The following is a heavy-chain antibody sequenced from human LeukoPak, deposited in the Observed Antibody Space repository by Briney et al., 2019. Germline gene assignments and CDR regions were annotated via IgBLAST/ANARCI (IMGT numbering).Heavy chain of an antibody. CDR2: ISSSSSNI. CDR1: GFTFTSYS. D-gene: IGHD3-3*01. CDR3: ARAAQHYAFWSGSHLDYMDV. Sequence: GGSLRLSCAASGFTFTSYSMNWVRQAPGKGLEWVSYISSSSSNINYADSVKGRFTISRDNAKNSLYLQMNSLRAEDTAVYYCARAAQHYAFWSGSHLDYMDVWGKGTTVTVSS. J-gene: IGHJ6*03. V-gene: IGHV3-48*04.